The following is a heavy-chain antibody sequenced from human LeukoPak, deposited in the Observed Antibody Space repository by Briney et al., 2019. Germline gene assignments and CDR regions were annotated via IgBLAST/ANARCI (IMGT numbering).Heavy chain of an antibody. Sequence: GGSLRLSCEASGFTFSSYGMHWVRQAPGKGLEWVSGISGSGGSTNYADSVKGRFTISRDNSKNTLYLQMNSLRAEDTAVYYCAKGTYGSGWTDWGQGTLVTVSS. CDR2: ISGSGGST. D-gene: IGHD6-19*01. CDR3: AKGTYGSGWTD. J-gene: IGHJ4*02. CDR1: GFTFSSYG. V-gene: IGHV3-23*01.